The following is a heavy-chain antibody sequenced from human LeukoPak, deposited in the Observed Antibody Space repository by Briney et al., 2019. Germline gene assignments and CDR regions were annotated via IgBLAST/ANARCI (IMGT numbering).Heavy chain of an antibody. CDR1: GYSFTSYW. CDR3: ARQVGSSVGYSYGYYYYYYMDV. J-gene: IGHJ6*03. D-gene: IGHD5-18*01. CDR2: IYPGDSDT. Sequence: GESLKISCKGSGYSFTSYWIGWVRQMPGKGLEWMGIIYPGDSDTRYSPSFQGQVTISADKSISTAYLQWSSLKASDTAMYYCARQVGSSVGYSYGYYYYYYMDVWGKGTTVTVSS. V-gene: IGHV5-51*01.